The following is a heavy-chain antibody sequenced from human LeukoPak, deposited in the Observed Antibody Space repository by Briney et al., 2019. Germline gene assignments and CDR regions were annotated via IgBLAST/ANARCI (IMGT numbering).Heavy chain of an antibody. D-gene: IGHD3-22*01. Sequence: GGSLRLSCAASGFTFSSYAMSWVRQAPGKGLEWVSAISGSGGSTSYADSVKGRFTISRDNSKNTLYLQMNSLRAEDTAVYYCAKDKALYYYGSSGYLAYYYYYMDVWGKGTTVTVSS. J-gene: IGHJ6*03. V-gene: IGHV3-23*01. CDR2: ISGSGGST. CDR1: GFTFSSYA. CDR3: AKDKALYYYGSSGYLAYYYYYMDV.